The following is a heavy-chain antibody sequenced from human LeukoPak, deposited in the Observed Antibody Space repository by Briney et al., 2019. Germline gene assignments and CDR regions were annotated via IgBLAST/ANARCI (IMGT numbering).Heavy chain of an antibody. D-gene: IGHD2-2*01. CDR3: ASEENCSSTSCYAY. CDR2: INHSGST. CDR1: GGSFSGYY. V-gene: IGHV4-34*01. Sequence: SETLSLTCAVYGGSFSGYYWSWIRQPPGKGLEWIGEINHSGSTNYNPSLKSRVTISVDTSKNQFSLNLSSVTAADTAVYYCASEENCSSTSCYAYWGQGTLVTVSS. J-gene: IGHJ4*02.